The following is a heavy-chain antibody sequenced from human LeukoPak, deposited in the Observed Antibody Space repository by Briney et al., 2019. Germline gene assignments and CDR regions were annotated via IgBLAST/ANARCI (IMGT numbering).Heavy chain of an antibody. V-gene: IGHV4-38-2*02. J-gene: IGHJ4*02. CDR3: AGSQWELPWTYFY. CDR2: IYHSGST. Sequence: SETLSLTCTVSGYSISSGYYWGWIRQPPGKGLEWIGSIYHSGSTYYNPSLKSRVTISVDTSKNQFSLKLSSVTAADTATYYCAGSQWELPWTYFYWGLGTLVTVAS. CDR1: GYSISSGYY. D-gene: IGHD1-26*01.